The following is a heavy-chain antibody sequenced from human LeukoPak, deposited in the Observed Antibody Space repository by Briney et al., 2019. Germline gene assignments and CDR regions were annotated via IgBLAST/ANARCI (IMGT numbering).Heavy chain of an antibody. CDR2: INHSGGT. V-gene: IGHV4-34*01. J-gene: IGHJ4*02. CDR1: GGSFSGYY. Sequence: SETLSLTCAVYGGSFSGYYWGWIRQPPGKGLEWIGEINHSGGTNYNPSLKSRVTISVDTSKNQFSLKLSSVTAADTAVYYCAKNVGFYDILTGYARYYFDYWGQGTLVTVSS. CDR3: AKNVGFYDILTGYARYYFDY. D-gene: IGHD3-9*01.